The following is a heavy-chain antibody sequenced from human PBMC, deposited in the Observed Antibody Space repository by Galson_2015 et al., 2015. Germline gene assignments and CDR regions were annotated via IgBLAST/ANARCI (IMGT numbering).Heavy chain of an antibody. CDR3: TRQLGIGSGSPDS. D-gene: IGHD7-27*01. J-gene: IGHJ4*02. V-gene: IGHV3-30*03. CDR1: GFAFNASG. Sequence: SLRLSCAASGFAFNASGMHWVRQAPGKGLEWLAIISFDGSQKFYAESLKGRFTISRDNSQNTLYLQMNTLRGDDTAVYYCTRQLGIGSGSPDSWGQGTLVAVSS. CDR2: ISFDGSQK.